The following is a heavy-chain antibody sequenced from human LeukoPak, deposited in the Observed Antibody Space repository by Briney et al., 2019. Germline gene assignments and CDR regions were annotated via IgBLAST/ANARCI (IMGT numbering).Heavy chain of an antibody. CDR1: GYTFTSYG. J-gene: IGHJ4*02. D-gene: IGHD3-3*01. Sequence: GASVKVSCKASGYTFTSYGISWVRQAPGQGLEWMGWISAYNGNTNYAQKLQGRVTMTTDTSTSTAYMELRSLRSDDTAVYYCARDLLAFWSGYTDFDYWGQGTLVTVSS. CDR2: ISAYNGNT. V-gene: IGHV1-18*01. CDR3: ARDLLAFWSGYTDFDY.